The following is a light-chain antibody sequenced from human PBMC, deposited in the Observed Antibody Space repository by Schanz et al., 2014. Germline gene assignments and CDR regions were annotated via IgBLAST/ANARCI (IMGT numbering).Light chain of an antibody. J-gene: IGLJ3*02. V-gene: IGLV2-18*01. CDR2: EVS. CDR1: SSDVGSYNR. Sequence: QSVLTQPPSVSGSPGQSVTISCTGTSSDVGSYNRVSWYQQPPGTAPKLMIYEVSNRPSGVPDRFSGSKSGNTASLTISGLQAEDEADYYCASWDDSLDARVFGGGTKLTVL. CDR3: ASWDDSLDARV.